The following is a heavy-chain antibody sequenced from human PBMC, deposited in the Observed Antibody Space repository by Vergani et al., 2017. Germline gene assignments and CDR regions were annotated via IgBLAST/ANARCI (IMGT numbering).Heavy chain of an antibody. CDR2: ISYDGNKI. CDR3: ARDYDFWSSYYKGCDN. Sequence: QVQLMESGGGVVQPGKSLRLSCVGSGFIFSDFAIHWVRQAPGKGLEWLAVISYDGNKIYYIKPVKGRFTISRDNSKNTVYLQINSLTTDDTSFYYCARDYDFWSSYYKGCDNRRQGTLVTDPS. D-gene: IGHD3-3*01. CDR1: GFIFSDFA. V-gene: IGHV3-30*19. J-gene: IGHJ4*02.